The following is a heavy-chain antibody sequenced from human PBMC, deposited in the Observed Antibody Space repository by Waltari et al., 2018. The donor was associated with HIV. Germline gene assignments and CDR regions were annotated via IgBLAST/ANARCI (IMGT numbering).Heavy chain of an antibody. CDR1: GGSFSGYY. Sequence: QVQLQQWGAGLLKPSETLSLTCAVYGGSFSGYYWSWIRQPPGKGLEWIGEINHSGSTNYNPSLKSRVTMSVDTAKNQFSLKLSSVTAADTAMYYCARGLHGDRYYDSSGYYYSLWYFDSWGQGTLVTVSS. CDR2: INHSGST. CDR3: ARGLHGDRYYDSSGYYYSLWYFDS. D-gene: IGHD3-22*01. J-gene: IGHJ4*02. V-gene: IGHV4-34*01.